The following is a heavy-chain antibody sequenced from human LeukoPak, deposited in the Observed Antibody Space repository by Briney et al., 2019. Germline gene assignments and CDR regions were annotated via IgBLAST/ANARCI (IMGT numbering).Heavy chain of an antibody. CDR3: ARDPPGSVGIEYYFDY. CDR2: IWYDGSNK. D-gene: IGHD6-13*01. CDR1: GFTFSSYG. Sequence: GGSLRLSCAASGFTFSSYGMHWVRQAPGKGLEWVAVIWYDGSNKYYADSVKGRFTISRDNSKNTLYLQLNSLRAEDTAVYYCARDPPGSVGIEYYFDYWGQGTLVTVSS. V-gene: IGHV3-33*01. J-gene: IGHJ4*02.